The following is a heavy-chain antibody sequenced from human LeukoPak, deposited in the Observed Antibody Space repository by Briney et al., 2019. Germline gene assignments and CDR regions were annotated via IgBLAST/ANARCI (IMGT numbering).Heavy chain of an antibody. V-gene: IGHV4-59*08. CDR2: IFYSGST. J-gene: IGHJ4*02. Sequence: SETLSLTCTVSGGSISSYYWSWIRQPPGKGLEWIGYIFYSGSTYYNPSLKSRLTISVDTSKNQFSLKLSSVTAADTAVYYCARGYYDVLTNYPKNFDQWGQGTLVTVSS. CDR3: ARGYYDVLTNYPKNFDQ. CDR1: GGSISSYY. D-gene: IGHD3-9*01.